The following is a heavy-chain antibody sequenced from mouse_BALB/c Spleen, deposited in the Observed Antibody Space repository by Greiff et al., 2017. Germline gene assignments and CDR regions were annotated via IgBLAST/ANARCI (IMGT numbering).Heavy chain of an antibody. Sequence: VMLVESGPGLVAPSQSLSITCTVSGFSLTSYGVHWVRQPPGKGLEWLGVIWAGGSTNYNSALMSRLSISKDNSKSQVFLKMNSLQTDDTAMYYCARPYYGSSRAWFAYWGQGTLVTVSA. V-gene: IGHV2-9*02. CDR1: GFSLTSYG. D-gene: IGHD1-1*01. J-gene: IGHJ3*01. CDR2: IWAGGST. CDR3: ARPYYGSSRAWFAY.